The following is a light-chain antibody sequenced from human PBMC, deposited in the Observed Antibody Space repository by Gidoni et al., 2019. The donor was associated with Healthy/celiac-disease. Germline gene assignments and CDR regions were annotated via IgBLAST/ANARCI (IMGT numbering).Light chain of an antibody. Sequence: DIQMTQSPSSRSASVGDRVTITCRASQSISSYLNWYQQKPGKAPKLLIYAASSLQSGVPSRVSGSGSGTDFTLTISSLQPEDFATYYCQQSYSTPRTFGPGTKVDIK. CDR2: AAS. CDR3: QQSYSTPRT. CDR1: QSISSY. V-gene: IGKV1-39*01. J-gene: IGKJ3*01.